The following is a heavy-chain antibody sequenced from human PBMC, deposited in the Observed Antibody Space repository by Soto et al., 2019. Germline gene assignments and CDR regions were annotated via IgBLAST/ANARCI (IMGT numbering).Heavy chain of an antibody. V-gene: IGHV1-3*01. D-gene: IGHD3-9*01. Sequence: QVQLVQSGAEVKKPGASVKVSCKASGYTFTSYAMHWVRQAPGQRLEWMGWINAGNGNTKYSQKFQGRVTITRDTSASTAYMELSSLRSEDTAVYYCARANAILTGYYYYGMDVWGQGTTVTVSS. CDR1: GYTFTSYA. CDR2: INAGNGNT. J-gene: IGHJ6*02. CDR3: ARANAILTGYYYYGMDV.